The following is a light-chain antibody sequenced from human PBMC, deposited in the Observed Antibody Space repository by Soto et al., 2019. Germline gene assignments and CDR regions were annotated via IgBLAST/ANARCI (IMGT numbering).Light chain of an antibody. CDR2: GNT. CDR3: QSYDSSLSAVV. J-gene: IGLJ2*01. CDR1: SSNFGAGYD. Sequence: QPVLTQPPSVSGAPGQRVTISCTGSSSNFGAGYDVHWYQHLPGTAPKLLIYGNTNRPSWVPDRFSGSKSGTSASLAITGLQAEDEADYYCQSYDSSLSAVVFGGGTKLTVL. V-gene: IGLV1-40*01.